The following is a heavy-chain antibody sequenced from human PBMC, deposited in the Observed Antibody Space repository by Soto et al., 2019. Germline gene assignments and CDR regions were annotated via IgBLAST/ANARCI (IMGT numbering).Heavy chain of an antibody. CDR1: GFSFSGVW. D-gene: IGHD2-2*01. J-gene: IGHJ4*02. Sequence: GGSLRLSCAASGFSFSGVWMRCVRQAPGKGLEWVANIKQDGSEKYYVDSVKGRFTISRDNAKNSLYLQMNSLRAEDTAVYYCASPYCSSTSCSSGPFDYWGQGTLVTVSS. V-gene: IGHV3-7*01. CDR2: IKQDGSEK. CDR3: ASPYCSSTSCSSGPFDY.